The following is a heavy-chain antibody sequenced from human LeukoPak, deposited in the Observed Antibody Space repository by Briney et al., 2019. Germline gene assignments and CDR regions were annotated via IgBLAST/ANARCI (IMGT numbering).Heavy chain of an antibody. Sequence: GGSLRLSCAASGFTFRNFGMHWVRQAPGKGLEWVAVIWYDGSDKYYADSVKGRFTISRDNSKNTLYLQMNSLRAEDTAVYYWVGDRGGVHYFDYWGQGTLVTVSS. V-gene: IGHV3-33*03. CDR3: VGDRGGVHYFDY. J-gene: IGHJ4*02. CDR2: IWYDGSDK. D-gene: IGHD3-16*01. CDR1: GFTFRNFG.